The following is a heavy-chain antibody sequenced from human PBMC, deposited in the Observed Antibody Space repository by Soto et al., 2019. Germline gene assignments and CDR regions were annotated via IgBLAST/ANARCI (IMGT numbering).Heavy chain of an antibody. J-gene: IGHJ6*02. Sequence: ASVKVSCKASGYTFTNNYVVWVRQAPGQGLEWMGGIDPSSGSRFYAQNFQGRVTMTSDTSTSTMYIELSNLRSEDTAVYYCAMRLSGYSSGWYYGMDVWGQ. D-gene: IGHD6-19*01. CDR1: GYTFTNNY. CDR2: IDPSSGSR. CDR3: AMRLSGYSSGWYYGMDV. V-gene: IGHV1-46*01.